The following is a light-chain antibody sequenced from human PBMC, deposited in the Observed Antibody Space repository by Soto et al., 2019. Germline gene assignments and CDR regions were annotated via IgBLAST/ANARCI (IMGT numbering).Light chain of an antibody. Sequence: PGERVTLSCRASQSVSSSYLTWYQQKPGQAPRLLIYGASTRATSIPARFSGSGSGTDFTLTISSLQPEDFAVYYXXXXXXLPPGXFGQGTKVEIK. CDR1: QSVSSSY. CDR2: GAS. V-gene: IGKV3D-7*01. J-gene: IGKJ1*01. CDR3: XXXXXLPPGX.